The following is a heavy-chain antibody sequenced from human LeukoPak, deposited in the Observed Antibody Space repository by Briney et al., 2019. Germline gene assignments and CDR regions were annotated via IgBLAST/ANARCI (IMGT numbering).Heavy chain of an antibody. V-gene: IGHV3-23*01. J-gene: IGHJ4*02. Sequence: GGSLRLSCAASGFTFSSYAMSWVRQAPGKGLEWVSAISGSGGSTYYADSVKGRFTISRDNSKNTLYLQMNSLRAEDTAVYYCAKVPGIYCSSTSCPLDYWGQGTLVTVSS. CDR2: ISGSGGST. CDR3: AKVPGIYCSSTSCPLDY. CDR1: GFTFSSYA. D-gene: IGHD2-2*01.